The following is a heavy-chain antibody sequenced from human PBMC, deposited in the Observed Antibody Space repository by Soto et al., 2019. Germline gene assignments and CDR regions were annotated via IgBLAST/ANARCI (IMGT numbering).Heavy chain of an antibody. Sequence: QVQLVESGGGVVQPGNSLRLSCAASGFTFNTFGIHWVRQAPGKGLEWVAVISSDGSNEYYTDSVKGRFTISRDNSKNTLYLQMNSLRAEDTAVYYCATQISALCSSNRCSGVNDYYAMDVWCQGTTVTVS. D-gene: IGHD2-2*01. CDR1: GFTFNTFG. J-gene: IGHJ6*02. CDR3: ATQISALCSSNRCSGVNDYYAMDV. CDR2: ISSDGSNE. V-gene: IGHV3-30*03.